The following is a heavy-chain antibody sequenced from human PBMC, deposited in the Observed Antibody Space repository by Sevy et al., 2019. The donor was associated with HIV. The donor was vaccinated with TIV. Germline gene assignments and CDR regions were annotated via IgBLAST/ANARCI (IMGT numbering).Heavy chain of an antibody. V-gene: IGHV1-2*02. Sequence: ASVKVSCKDSGYTFTGYYMHWVRQAPGQGLEWMGWINPNSGGTNYAQKFQGRVTMTRDTSISTAYMELSRLRSDDTAVYYCARDLSSIYCSSTSCYYNWFDPWGQGTLVTVSS. CDR1: GYTFTGYY. CDR3: ARDLSSIYCSSTSCYYNWFDP. D-gene: IGHD2-2*01. CDR2: INPNSGGT. J-gene: IGHJ5*02.